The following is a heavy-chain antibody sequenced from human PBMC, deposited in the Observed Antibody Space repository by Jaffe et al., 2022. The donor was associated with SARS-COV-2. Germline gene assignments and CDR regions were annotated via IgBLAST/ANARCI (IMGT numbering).Heavy chain of an antibody. CDR3: AKDMGYSSGWYEGANFDY. Sequence: EVQLVESGGGLVQPGRSLRLSCAASGFTFDDYAMHWVRQAPGKGLEWVSGISWNSGSIGYADSVKGRFTISRDNAKNSLYLQMNSLRAEDTALYYCAKDMGYSSGWYEGANFDYWGQGTLVTVSS. J-gene: IGHJ4*02. CDR2: ISWNSGSI. CDR1: GFTFDDYA. V-gene: IGHV3-9*01. D-gene: IGHD6-19*01.